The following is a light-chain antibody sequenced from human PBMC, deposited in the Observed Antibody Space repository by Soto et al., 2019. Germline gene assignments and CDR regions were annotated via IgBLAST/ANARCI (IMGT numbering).Light chain of an antibody. CDR3: QQRSNGPPYT. V-gene: IGKV3-11*01. J-gene: IGKJ2*01. CDR1: QSVSSY. CDR2: DAS. Sequence: EIVLTQSPATLSLSPGERATLSCRASQSVSSYLAWYQQKPGQAPRLLIYDASIRATGIPARFSGSGSGTDFTLTTSSLEPEDFAVYYCQQRSNGPPYTFGQGTKREIK.